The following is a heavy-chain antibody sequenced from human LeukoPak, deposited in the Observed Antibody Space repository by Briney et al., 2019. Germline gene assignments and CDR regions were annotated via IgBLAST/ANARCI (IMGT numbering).Heavy chain of an antibody. CDR2: TYYTGNT. CDR1: GGSITTTYYY. J-gene: IGHJ5*02. Sequence: SETLSLTCTVSGGSITTTYYYWAWIRQAPGKGLTWIGTTYYTGNTYYSPSLRSRVTISVDTSKNQFSLKLSSVTAADTAVYYCAREAVTGYYDSSGSNWFDPWGQGTLVTVSS. D-gene: IGHD3-22*01. CDR3: AREAVTGYYDSSGSNWFDP. V-gene: IGHV4-39*02.